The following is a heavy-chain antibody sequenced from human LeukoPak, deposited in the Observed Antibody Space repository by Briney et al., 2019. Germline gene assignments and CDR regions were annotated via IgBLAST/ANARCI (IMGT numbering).Heavy chain of an antibody. Sequence: GGSLRLSCAASGFTFDDYAMHWVRQAPGKGLEWVSGISWNSGSIGYADSVKGRFTISRDNAKNSLYLQMNSLRAEDTALYYCAKDIPSAWDCYDSSGYPGDAFDIWGQGTMVTVSS. D-gene: IGHD3-22*01. V-gene: IGHV3-9*01. J-gene: IGHJ3*02. CDR2: ISWNSGSI. CDR3: AKDIPSAWDCYDSSGYPGDAFDI. CDR1: GFTFDDYA.